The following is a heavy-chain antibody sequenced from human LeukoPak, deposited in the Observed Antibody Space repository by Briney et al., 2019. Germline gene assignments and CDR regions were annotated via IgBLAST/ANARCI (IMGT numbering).Heavy chain of an antibody. CDR1: GFTFSSYS. D-gene: IGHD2-21*02. CDR3: ARETLGVTAFDI. J-gene: IGHJ3*02. Sequence: GGSLRLSCAASGFTFSSYSMNWVRQAPGEGLEWVSSITRSNYIYYADSVKGRFTISRDKTMNSLYLQMSSLRAEDTAVYYCARETLGVTAFDIWGQGTMVTVSS. V-gene: IGHV3-21*04. CDR2: ITRSNYI.